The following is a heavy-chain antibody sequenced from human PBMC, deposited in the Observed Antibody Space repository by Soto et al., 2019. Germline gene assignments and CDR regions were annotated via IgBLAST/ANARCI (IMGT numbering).Heavy chain of an antibody. CDR1: GFIFDDYA. V-gene: IGHV3-9*01. J-gene: IGHJ4*02. Sequence: EMQLVESGGDLVQPGRSLRLSCAASGFIFDDYAMHWVRQAPGKGLEWVSSISWNRGTIGYADSVKGRFTISRDNAKNSLYLQMNSLRVEDTALYYCAKGAAGTRYYFFDYWGQGTLVTVSS. D-gene: IGHD6-19*01. CDR2: ISWNRGTI. CDR3: AKGAAGTRYYFFDY.